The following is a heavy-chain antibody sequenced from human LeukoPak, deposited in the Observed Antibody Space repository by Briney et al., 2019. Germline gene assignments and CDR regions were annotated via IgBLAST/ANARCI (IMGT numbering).Heavy chain of an antibody. CDR1: GFTFSSYA. CDR2: ISGSGSTT. V-gene: IGHV3-23*01. CDR3: AKGGQYSSSWYNY. Sequence: GGSLRLSCAASGFTFSSYAVGWVRQAPGKGLEWVSLISGSGSTTYYADSVKGRFTISRDNSKNTLYLQMNSLRAEDTAVYYCAKGGQYSSSWYNYWGQGTLVTVSS. J-gene: IGHJ4*02. D-gene: IGHD6-13*01.